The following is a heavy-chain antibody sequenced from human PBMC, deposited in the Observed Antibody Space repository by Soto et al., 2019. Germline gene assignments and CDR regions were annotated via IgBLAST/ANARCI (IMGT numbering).Heavy chain of an antibody. CDR1: GFTFGDYA. Sequence: GGSLRLSCTASGFTFGDYAMSWFRQAPGKGLEWVGFIRSKAYGGTTEYAASVKGRFTISRDDSKSIAYLQMNSLKTEDTAVYYCTRDLGIVVVPAALRFDYWGQGTLVTVSS. CDR2: IRSKAYGGTT. CDR3: TRDLGIVVVPAALRFDY. D-gene: IGHD2-2*01. V-gene: IGHV3-49*03. J-gene: IGHJ4*02.